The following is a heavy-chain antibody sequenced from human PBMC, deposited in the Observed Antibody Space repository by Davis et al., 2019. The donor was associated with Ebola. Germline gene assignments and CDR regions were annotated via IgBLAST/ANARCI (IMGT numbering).Heavy chain of an antibody. CDR2: ISAYNGNT. V-gene: IGHV1-18*01. CDR1: GYTFTSYG. J-gene: IGHJ4*02. Sequence: ASVKVSCKASGYTFTSYGISWVRQAPGQGLEWMGWISAYNGNTNYAQKLQGRVTMTTDTSTSTAYMELRGLRSDDTAVYYCARDREQRRFLEWLPYYFDYWGQGTLVTVSS. CDR3: ARDREQRRFLEWLPYYFDY. D-gene: IGHD3-3*01.